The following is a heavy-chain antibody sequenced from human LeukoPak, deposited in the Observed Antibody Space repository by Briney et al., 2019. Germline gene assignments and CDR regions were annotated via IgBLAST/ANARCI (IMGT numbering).Heavy chain of an antibody. CDR2: TYYRSTWYN. D-gene: IGHD6-13*01. V-gene: IGHV6-1*01. CDR1: GDSVSSNSVT. CDR3: ARESSSSWSAVDY. Sequence: SQTLSLTCAISGDSVSSNSVTWNWIRQSPSRGLEWLGRTYYRSTWYNDYAVSVRGRITVNPDTSKNQFSLHLNSVTPEDTAVYYCARESSSSWSAVDYWGQGTLVTVSS. J-gene: IGHJ4*02.